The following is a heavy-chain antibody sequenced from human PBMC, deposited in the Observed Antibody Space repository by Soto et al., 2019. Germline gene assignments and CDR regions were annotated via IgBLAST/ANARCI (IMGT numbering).Heavy chain of an antibody. V-gene: IGHV4-34*01. Sequence: SETLSLTCAVYGGSFSGYYWSWIRQPPGKGLEWIGEINHSGSTNYNPSLKSRVTISVDTSKNQFSLKLSSVTAADTAVYYCARVLLTGYSNYYYYGMDVWGQWTTVT. CDR1: GGSFSGYY. D-gene: IGHD3-9*01. J-gene: IGHJ6*02. CDR3: ARVLLTGYSNYYYYGMDV. CDR2: INHSGST.